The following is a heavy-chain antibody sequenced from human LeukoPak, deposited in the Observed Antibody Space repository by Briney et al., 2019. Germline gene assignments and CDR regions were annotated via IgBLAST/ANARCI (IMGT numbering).Heavy chain of an antibody. J-gene: IGHJ1*01. CDR2: IRYVGSNK. Sequence: PGGSLRLSCAASGFTFSSYGMHWVRQAPGKGLEWVAFIRYVGSNKYYADSVKGRFTISRDNSKNTLYLQMNSLRAEDTAVYYCAKDRGYCSSTSCQAMHFQHWGQGTLVTVSS. CDR3: AKDRGYCSSTSCQAMHFQH. V-gene: IGHV3-30*02. D-gene: IGHD2-2*01. CDR1: GFTFSSYG.